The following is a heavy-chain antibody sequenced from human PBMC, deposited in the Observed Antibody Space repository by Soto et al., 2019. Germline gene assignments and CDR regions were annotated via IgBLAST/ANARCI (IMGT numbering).Heavy chain of an antibody. V-gene: IGHV3-9*01. CDR3: AKSNGYCVTTPCLTSMDV. CDR2: ISWNSRDI. D-gene: IGHD2-2*01. CDR1: GFTFDDYA. Sequence: EVQLVESGGGLVQPGRSLRLSCAASGFTFDDYAMNWVRLGPGKGLEWVSGISWNSRDIGYADSVKGRFTISRENAENSLYLQMNSLRDEDTALYYCAKSNGYCVTTPCLTSMDVWGQGTTVTVSS. J-gene: IGHJ6*02.